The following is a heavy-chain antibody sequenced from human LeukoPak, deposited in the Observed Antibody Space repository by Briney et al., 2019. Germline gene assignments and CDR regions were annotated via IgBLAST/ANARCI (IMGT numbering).Heavy chain of an antibody. CDR1: GFTVSSNY. CDR2: IYSGGRT. Sequence: GGSLRLSCAASGFTVSSNYMSWVRQAPGKGREWVAVIYSGGRTSYADSVEGRFTISRDNSKNTLYLQMNSLRVEDTAVYYCAKYGGGNAYYFDYWGQGTLVTVSS. J-gene: IGHJ4*02. V-gene: IGHV3-53*01. D-gene: IGHD4-23*01. CDR3: AKYGGGNAYYFDY.